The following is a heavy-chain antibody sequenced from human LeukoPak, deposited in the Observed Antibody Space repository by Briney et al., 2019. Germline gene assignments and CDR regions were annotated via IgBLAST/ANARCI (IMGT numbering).Heavy chain of an antibody. CDR1: DGSITCYY. D-gene: IGHD6-19*01. CDR2: IYYSGST. CDR3: ARGIQWPDAHLLNWYFDL. J-gene: IGHJ2*01. V-gene: IGHV4-59*08. Sequence: PSETLSLTCTVSDGSITCYYWSWIRRPPGKGLECIGYIYYSGSTNYNPSLKSRVTISVDTSKNQFSLKLNSVTATDTAVYYCARGIQWPDAHLLNWYFDLWGRGTLVTVSS.